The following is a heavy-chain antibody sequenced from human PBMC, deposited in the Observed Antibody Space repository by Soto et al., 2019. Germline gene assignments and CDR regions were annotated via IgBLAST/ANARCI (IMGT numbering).Heavy chain of an antibody. CDR3: ARHRSIAVAYQFYYYGMDV. CDR1: GYSFASYW. V-gene: IGHV5-51*01. D-gene: IGHD6-19*01. CDR2: IYPGDSDT. J-gene: IGHJ6*02. Sequence: GDALKISCKGSGYSFASYWISWVRQMPVKGLEWMGIIYPGDSDTRYGPSFQGQVTISADKSISTAYLQCGSLKASDTAMYYCARHRSIAVAYQFYYYGMDVWGQGTTVTASS.